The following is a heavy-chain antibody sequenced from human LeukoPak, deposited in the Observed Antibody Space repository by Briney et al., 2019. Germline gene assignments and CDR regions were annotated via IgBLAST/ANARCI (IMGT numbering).Heavy chain of an antibody. J-gene: IGHJ4*02. D-gene: IGHD6-13*01. CDR1: GGSISSSSYY. Sequence: SETLSLTCTVSGGSISSSSYYWGWIRQPPGKGLEWIGYIYYSGSTNYNPSLKSRVTISVDTPKNQFSLKLSSVTAADTAVYYCARDSSIAAAGIDYWGQGTLVTVSS. V-gene: IGHV4-61*01. CDR3: ARDSSIAAAGIDY. CDR2: IYYSGST.